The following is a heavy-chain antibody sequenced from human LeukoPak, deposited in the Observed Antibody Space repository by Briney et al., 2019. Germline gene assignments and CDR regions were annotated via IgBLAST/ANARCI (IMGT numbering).Heavy chain of an antibody. Sequence: AGGSLRLSCAASGFTVSSNYMSWVRQAPGKGLEWVSVIYSGGSTYYADSVKGRFTISRDHSKNTLYLQMNSLRAEDTAVYYCARETCSGGSCYLDYWGQGTLVTVSS. V-gene: IGHV3-66*01. CDR2: IYSGGST. CDR3: ARETCSGGSCYLDY. J-gene: IGHJ4*02. D-gene: IGHD2-15*01. CDR1: GFTVSSNY.